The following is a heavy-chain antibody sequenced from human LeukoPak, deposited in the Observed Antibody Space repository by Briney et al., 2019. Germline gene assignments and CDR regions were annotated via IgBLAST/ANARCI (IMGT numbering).Heavy chain of an antibody. CDR1: GYTFTGYH. D-gene: IGHD4-17*01. V-gene: IGHV1-2*02. Sequence: ASVKVSCKASGYTFTGYHMHWVRQAPGRGLEWMGWSNPSSGGTNYAQKFQERVTITRDMSTSTAYMELSSLRSEDTAVYYCAAGQTTVTTSYYYYYGMDVWGQGTTVTVSS. CDR2: SNPSSGGT. J-gene: IGHJ6*02. CDR3: AAGQTTVTTSYYYYYGMDV.